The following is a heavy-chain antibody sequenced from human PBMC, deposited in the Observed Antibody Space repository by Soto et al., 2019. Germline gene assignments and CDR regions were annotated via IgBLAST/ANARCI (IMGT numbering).Heavy chain of an antibody. CDR3: VKDESINWYSGHFRH. CDR2: INWNSGSI. Sequence: HPGGSLRLSCAASGFTFDDYAMHWVRQVPGRGLEWVSGINWNSGSIGYGDSVKGRFAISRDNAKNSLHLQMNSLGAEDTAFYYCVKDESINWYSGHFRHWGQGTLVTVSS. V-gene: IGHV3-9*01. CDR1: GFTFDDYA. D-gene: IGHD6-13*01. J-gene: IGHJ1*01.